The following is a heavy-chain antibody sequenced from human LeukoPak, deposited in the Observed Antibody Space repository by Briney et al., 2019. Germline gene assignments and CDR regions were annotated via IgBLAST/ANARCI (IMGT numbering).Heavy chain of an antibody. V-gene: IGHV3-7*01. D-gene: IGHD3-10*01. CDR2: TNQDGSEK. Sequence: GGSLRLSCAASGFSFSSYWMSWVRQAPGKGPEWVAHTNQDGSEKYYVDSVRGRFTISRDNAKNSLYLQMNSLRAEDTAVYYCARSGWFGELFPANYWGQGTLVTVSS. J-gene: IGHJ4*02. CDR1: GFSFSSYW. CDR3: ARSGWFGELFPANY.